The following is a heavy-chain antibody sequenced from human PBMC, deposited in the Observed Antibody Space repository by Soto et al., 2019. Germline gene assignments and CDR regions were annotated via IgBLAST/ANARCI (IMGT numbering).Heavy chain of an antibody. V-gene: IGHV4-61*01. CDR2: VYYSGST. Sequence: QVQLQESGPGLVKPSETLSLTCTVSGGSVSSGSYYWSWIRQPPGKGLEWIGYVYYSGSTKYNPSLKSRVTISVDTSKNQFSLKLSSVTAADTAVYYCARGGSTLFGVVHFFHYWGQGSLVTVPS. D-gene: IGHD3-3*01. CDR3: ARGGSTLFGVVHFFHY. J-gene: IGHJ4*02. CDR1: GGSVSSGSYY.